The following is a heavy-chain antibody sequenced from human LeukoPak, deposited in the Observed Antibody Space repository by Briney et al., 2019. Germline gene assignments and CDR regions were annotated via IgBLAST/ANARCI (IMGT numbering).Heavy chain of an antibody. D-gene: IGHD3-3*01. J-gene: IGHJ3*02. CDR3: AKDQRADFWSPDAFDI. CDR1: GFTLSSYG. CDR2: IRYDGSNK. Sequence: GGSLRLSCAASGFTLSSYGVHWVRQAPGKGLEWVAFIRYDGSNKYYADSVKGRFTISRDNSKNTLYLQMNSLRAEDTAVYYCAKDQRADFWSPDAFDIWGQGTMVTVSS. V-gene: IGHV3-30*02.